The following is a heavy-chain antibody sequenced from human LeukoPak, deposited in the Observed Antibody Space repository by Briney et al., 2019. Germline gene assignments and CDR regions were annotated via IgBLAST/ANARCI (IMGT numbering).Heavy chain of an antibody. V-gene: IGHV3-74*03. CDR1: GFVFNTYW. Sequence: GGSLRLSCTASGFVFNTYWMHWIRQAPGKGLVWVAFISADGTATKYADSVKGRLTISRDNAKNTLYLQMNSLRVDDAAFYYCARDTGEMFDPWGQGTLVTVSS. CDR3: ARDTGEMFDP. J-gene: IGHJ5*02. D-gene: IGHD3-16*01. CDR2: ISADGTAT.